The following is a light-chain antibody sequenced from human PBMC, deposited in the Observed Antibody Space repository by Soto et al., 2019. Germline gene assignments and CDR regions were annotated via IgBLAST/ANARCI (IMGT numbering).Light chain of an antibody. CDR2: SNN. CDR3: AAWDDRLSGLV. CDR1: SSNIGGTNY. Sequence: QSVLTQPPSASGTPGQKVFISCSGSSSNIGGTNYAYWYQQLPGAAPKLLMHSNNLRPSGVPERISGSKFGTAASLAISGLRSEDEAVYYCAAWDDRLSGLVFGRGTKLTVL. J-gene: IGLJ2*01. V-gene: IGLV1-47*02.